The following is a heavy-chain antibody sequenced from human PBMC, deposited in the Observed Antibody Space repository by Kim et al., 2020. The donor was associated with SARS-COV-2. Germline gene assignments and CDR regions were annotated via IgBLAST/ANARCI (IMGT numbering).Heavy chain of an antibody. CDR1: GYTFTSYA. V-gene: IGHV7-4-1*01. Sequence: ASVKVSCKASGYTFTSYAMNWVRQAPGQGLEWMGWINTNTGNPTYAQGFTGRFVFSLDTSVSTAYLQICSLKAEDTAVYYCARDSHTTYCSSTSCYGVDWFDPWGQGTLVTVSS. D-gene: IGHD2-2*01. CDR2: INTNTGNP. CDR3: ARDSHTTYCSSTSCYGVDWFDP. J-gene: IGHJ5*02.